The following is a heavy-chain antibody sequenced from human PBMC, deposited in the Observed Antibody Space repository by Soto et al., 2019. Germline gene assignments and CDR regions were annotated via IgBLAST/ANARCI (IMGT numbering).Heavy chain of an antibody. D-gene: IGHD3-3*01. CDR2: ISYDGSNK. CDR1: GFTFSSYA. J-gene: IGHJ6*02. CDR3: ARGGDYDFWSGYYYYYYGMDV. V-gene: IGHV3-30-3*01. Sequence: QVQLVESGGGVVQPGRSLRLSCAASGFTFSSYAMHWVRQAPGKGLEWVAVISYDGSNKYYADSVKGRFTISRDNSKNTLYLQMNSLRAEDTAVYYCARGGDYDFWSGYYYYYYGMDVWGQGTTVTVSS.